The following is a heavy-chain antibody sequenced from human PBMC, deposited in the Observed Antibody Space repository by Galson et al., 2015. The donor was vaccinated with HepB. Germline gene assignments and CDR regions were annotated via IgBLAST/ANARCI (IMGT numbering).Heavy chain of an antibody. CDR1: GFTFSDHY. CDR2: SSDKAESYTT. V-gene: IGHV3-72*01. J-gene: IGHJ6*02. D-gene: IGHD6-19*01. CDR3: ARYSSRGGGLDV. Sequence: LRLSCAASGFTFSDHYMDWVRQAPGKGLEWVGRSSDKAESYTTGYAASVQGRFTISRDDSENSLFLQMNSLKAEDTAVYYCARYSSRGGGLDVWGQGTTVTVSS.